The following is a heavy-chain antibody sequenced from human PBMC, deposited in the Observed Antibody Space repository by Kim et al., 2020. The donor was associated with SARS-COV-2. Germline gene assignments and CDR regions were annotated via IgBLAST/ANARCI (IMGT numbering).Heavy chain of an antibody. CDR2: IGTAGDT. Sequence: GGSLRLSCAASGFTFSSYDMHWVRQATGKGLEWVSAIGTAGDTYYPGSVKGRFTISRENAKNSLYLQMNSLRAGDTAVYYCAREGGIDAFDIWGQGTMVTVSS. V-gene: IGHV3-13*04. CDR1: GFTFSSYD. J-gene: IGHJ3*02. CDR3: AREGGIDAFDI. D-gene: IGHD3-16*01.